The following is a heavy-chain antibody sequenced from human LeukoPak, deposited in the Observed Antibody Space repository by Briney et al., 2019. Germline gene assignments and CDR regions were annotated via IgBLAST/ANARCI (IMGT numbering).Heavy chain of an antibody. CDR3: AKDQLRYFDWSAPYYFDY. Sequence: GGSLRLSCAASGFTFSSYAVSWVRQGPGKGLEWVSAISGSGGSTYYADSVKGRFTISRDNSKNTLYLQMNSLRAEDTAVYYCAKDQLRYFDWSAPYYFDYWGQGTLVTVSS. J-gene: IGHJ4*02. CDR1: GFTFSSYA. D-gene: IGHD3-9*01. CDR2: ISGSGGST. V-gene: IGHV3-23*01.